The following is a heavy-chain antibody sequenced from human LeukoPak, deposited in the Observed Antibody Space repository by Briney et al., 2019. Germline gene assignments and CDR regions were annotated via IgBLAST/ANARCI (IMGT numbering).Heavy chain of an antibody. Sequence: SETLSLTCTVSGGSISSSSYYWGWIRQPPGKGLEWIGSIYYSGSTYYNPSLKSRVTISVDTSKNQFSLKLSSVTAADTAVYYCARGSHSSSWFRPFVDWGQGTLVTVSS. J-gene: IGHJ4*02. V-gene: IGHV4-39*07. CDR3: ARGSHSSSWFRPFVD. CDR1: GGSISSSSYY. CDR2: IYYSGST. D-gene: IGHD6-13*01.